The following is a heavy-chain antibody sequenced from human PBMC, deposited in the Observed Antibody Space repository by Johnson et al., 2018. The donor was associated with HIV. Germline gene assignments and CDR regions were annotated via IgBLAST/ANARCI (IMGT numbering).Heavy chain of an antibody. V-gene: IGHV3-NL1*01. Sequence: QVQLVESGGGVVQPGGSLRLSCAASGFIFSTYAMHWVRQAPGKGLEWMAVIYSGGSTYYADSVKGRFTISRDNSKNTLYLQMNSLRAEDTAVYYCAKPEGAQFLGSYGAFDIWGQGTMVTVSS. CDR2: IYSGGST. CDR1: GFIFSTYA. D-gene: IGHD5-18*01. J-gene: IGHJ3*02. CDR3: AKPEGAQFLGSYGAFDI.